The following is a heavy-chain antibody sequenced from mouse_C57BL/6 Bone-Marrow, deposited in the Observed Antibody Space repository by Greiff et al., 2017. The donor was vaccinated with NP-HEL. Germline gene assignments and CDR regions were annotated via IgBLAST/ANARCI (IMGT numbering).Heavy chain of an antibody. Sequence: VQLKESGAELVRPGTSVKVSCKASGYAFTNYLIEWVKQRPGQGLEWIGVINPGSGGTNYNEKFKGKATLTADKSSSTAYMQLSSLTSEDSAVYFCARHGYGSTAWFAYWGQGTLVTVSA. CDR2: INPGSGGT. CDR3: ARHGYGSTAWFAY. V-gene: IGHV1-54*01. D-gene: IGHD1-1*01. CDR1: GYAFTNYL. J-gene: IGHJ3*01.